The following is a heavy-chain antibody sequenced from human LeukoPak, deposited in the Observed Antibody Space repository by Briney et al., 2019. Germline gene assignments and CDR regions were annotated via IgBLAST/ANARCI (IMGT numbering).Heavy chain of an antibody. CDR3: ARGWGISLYNWFDP. J-gene: IGHJ5*02. CDR1: GYSISSGYH. Sequence: SETLSLTCTVSGYSISSGYHWGWIRQPPGKGLEWIGEINHSGSTNYNPSLKSRVTISVDTSKNQFSLKLSSVTAADTAVYYCARGWGISLYNWFDPWGQGTLVTVSS. D-gene: IGHD3-16*01. CDR2: INHSGST. V-gene: IGHV4-38-2*02.